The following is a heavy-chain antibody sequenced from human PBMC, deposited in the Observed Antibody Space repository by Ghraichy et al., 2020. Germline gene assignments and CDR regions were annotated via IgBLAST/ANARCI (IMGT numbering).Heavy chain of an antibody. CDR3: ARGTSSWPYYYYGMDV. V-gene: IGHV3-48*02. D-gene: IGHD6-13*01. Sequence: GGSLRLSCAAFGFTFSSYSMNWVRQAPGKGLEWVSYISSSSSTIYYADSVKGRFTISRDNAKNSLYLQMNSLRDEDTAVYYCARGTSSWPYYYYGMDVWGQGTTVTVSS. J-gene: IGHJ6*02. CDR2: ISSSSSTI. CDR1: GFTFSSYS.